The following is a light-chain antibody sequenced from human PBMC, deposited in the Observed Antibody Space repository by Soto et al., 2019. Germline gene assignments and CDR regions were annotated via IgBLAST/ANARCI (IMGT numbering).Light chain of an antibody. V-gene: IGKV1-27*01. J-gene: IGKJ4*01. CDR2: GAS. CDR3: QKCDTAPLT. CDR1: RDISNY. Sequence: DIQVTQSPSSLSASLGDRVSITCRASRDISNYLAWYQQKPGQVPRLLISGASTLHSGVPSRFSGSGSGTDFTLTITSLQPEDIATYFCQKCDTAPLTFGGGTKVDIK.